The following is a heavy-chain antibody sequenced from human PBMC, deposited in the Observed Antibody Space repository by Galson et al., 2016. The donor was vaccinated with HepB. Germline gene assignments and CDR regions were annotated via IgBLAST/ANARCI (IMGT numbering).Heavy chain of an antibody. J-gene: IGHJ4*02. CDR3: TKPAGINMVRGVVFDSIDY. CDR2: IYGGDSDA. CDR1: GYSFTSNW. D-gene: IGHD3-10*01. V-gene: IGHV5-51*01. Sequence: QSGAEVKKPGEPLQISCKASGYSFTSNWIAWVRQMPGKGLEWVGIIYGGDSDARYSPSFEGQVTISVDKSISTAYLQWSSLGASDTAMYYCTKPAGINMVRGVVFDSIDYWGQGTPVSVSS.